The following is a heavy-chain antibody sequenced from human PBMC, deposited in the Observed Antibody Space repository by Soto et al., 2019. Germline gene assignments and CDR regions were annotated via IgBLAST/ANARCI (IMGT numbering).Heavy chain of an antibody. CDR3: ARDPGYGGNSDGRGAFDI. Sequence: PSETLSLTCAVSGYSISSGYYWGWIRQPPGKGLEWIGSIYHSGSIYYNPSLKSRVTISVDTSKNQFSLKLSSVTAADTAVYYCARDPGYGGNSDGRGAFDIWGQGTMVTVSS. CDR1: GYSISSGYY. V-gene: IGHV4-38-2*02. J-gene: IGHJ3*02. CDR2: IYHSGSI. D-gene: IGHD4-17*01.